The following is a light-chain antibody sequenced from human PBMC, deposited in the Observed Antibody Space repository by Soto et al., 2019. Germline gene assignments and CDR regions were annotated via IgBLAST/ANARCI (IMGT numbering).Light chain of an antibody. CDR1: HFVSRN. V-gene: IGKV3D-15*01. CDR3: QQYHKWPIT. J-gene: IGKJ5*01. CDR2: GAS. Sequence: EIVMTQSPATLSVSPGERATLSCRASHFVSRNLAWYQHKPGQPPRLLIYGASTRATGIPARFSGSGSGTEFTLTISSLQSEDFALYYCQQYHKWPITFGQGTRLEIK.